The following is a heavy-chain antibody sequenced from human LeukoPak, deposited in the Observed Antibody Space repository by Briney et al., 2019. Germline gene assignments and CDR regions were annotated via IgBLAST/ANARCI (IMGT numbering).Heavy chain of an antibody. CDR1: GGSVSSGSYY. J-gene: IGHJ6*02. Sequence: SETLSLTCTVSGGSVSSGSYYWSWIRQPPGKGLEWIGYIYYSGSTYYNPSLKSRVTISVDMSKNQFSLKLSSVTAADTAVYYCARGPLYYYDSSGYGSWYYYYGMDVWGQGTTVTVSS. CDR3: ARGPLYYYDSSGYGSWYYYYGMDV. CDR2: IYYSGST. D-gene: IGHD3-22*01. V-gene: IGHV4-30-4*01.